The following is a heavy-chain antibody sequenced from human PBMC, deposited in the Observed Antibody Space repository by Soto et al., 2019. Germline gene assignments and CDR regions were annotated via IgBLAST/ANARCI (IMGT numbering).Heavy chain of an antibody. J-gene: IGHJ4*02. V-gene: IGHV1-8*01. CDR1: GYTFTSYD. CDR2: MNPNSGNT. D-gene: IGHD5-12*01. CDR3: ARARRAGYDN. Sequence: QVQLVQSGAEVKKPGASVKVSCKASGYTFTSYDINWVRQATGQGLEWMGWMNPNSGNTAYAQKFQGRVTMTSNTSLTTASMELSSLRSEDTAVYYCARARRAGYDNWGQGTLVTVSS.